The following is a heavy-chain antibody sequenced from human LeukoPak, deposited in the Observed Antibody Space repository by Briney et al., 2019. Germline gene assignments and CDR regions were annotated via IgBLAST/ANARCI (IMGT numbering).Heavy chain of an antibody. CDR1: GGSISNHY. CDR3: ARYFEVAGRWYLDY. V-gene: IGHV4-4*08. Sequence: SSETLSPTCTVSGGSISNHYWSWIRQPPGKGLEWIGFIYATGRTDYNPSFTSRATVSVDMSNNQFSLELSSVTAADTAIYYCARYFEVAGRWYLDYWGQGTLVTVSS. J-gene: IGHJ4*02. CDR2: IYATGRT. D-gene: IGHD2-15*01.